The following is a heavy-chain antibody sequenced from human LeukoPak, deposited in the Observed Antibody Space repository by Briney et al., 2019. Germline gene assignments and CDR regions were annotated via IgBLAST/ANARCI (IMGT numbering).Heavy chain of an antibody. Sequence: GGSLRLSCAASGFTFSNYAMNWVCQAPGKGLEWVSTISSSGGSAFYADSLKGRFTISRDNSKNTLYLQMNSLRAEDTALYYCAMNTPLAYWGQGTLVTVSS. CDR2: ISSSGGSA. CDR1: GFTFSNYA. CDR3: AMNTPLAY. V-gene: IGHV3-23*01. D-gene: IGHD5-18*01. J-gene: IGHJ4*02.